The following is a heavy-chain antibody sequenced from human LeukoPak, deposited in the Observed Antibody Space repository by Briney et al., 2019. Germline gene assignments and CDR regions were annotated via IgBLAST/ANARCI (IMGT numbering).Heavy chain of an antibody. D-gene: IGHD3-22*01. CDR2: IKEEGSEK. CDR1: GFTFSDYR. J-gene: IGHJ4*02. Sequence: GGSLRLSCAASGFTFSDYRMTWVRQAPGKGLDWVAYIKEEGSEKYYVDSVKGRFTISRDNAKNSLYLQMNALRVEDTAVYYCARRGYDSSWTAFDYWGQGILVTVSS. V-gene: IGHV3-7*03. CDR3: ARRGYDSSWTAFDY.